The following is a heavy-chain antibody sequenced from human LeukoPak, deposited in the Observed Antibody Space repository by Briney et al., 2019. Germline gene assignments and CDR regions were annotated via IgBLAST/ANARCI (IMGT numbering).Heavy chain of an antibody. V-gene: IGHV3-21*01. CDR3: ARDGRRWLPAGLDY. Sequence: GGSLRLSCAASGFTFSSYSMNWVRQAPGKGLEWVSSISSSSSYIYYADSVKGRFTISRDNAKNSLYLQMNSLRAEDTAVYYCARDGRRWLPAGLDYWGQGTLVTVSS. CDR1: GFTFSSYS. CDR2: ISSSSSYI. D-gene: IGHD5-24*01. J-gene: IGHJ4*02.